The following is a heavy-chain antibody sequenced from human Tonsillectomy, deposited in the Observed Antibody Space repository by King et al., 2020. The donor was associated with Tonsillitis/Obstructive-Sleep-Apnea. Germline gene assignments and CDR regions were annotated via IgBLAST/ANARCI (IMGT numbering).Heavy chain of an antibody. CDR2: IYWDDDN. CDR3: AHYSRLWFGEVS. V-gene: IGHV2-5*02. D-gene: IGHD3-10*01. Sequence: TLKESGPTLVKPTQTLTLTCTFSGFSLSTSGVGVGWIRQPPGKALEWLALIYWDDDNRYSPSLKSRLTITKDTSKNQVVLTMTNMDPVDTATYYCAHYSRLWFGEVSWGQGTLVTVSS. CDR1: GFSLSTSGVG. J-gene: IGHJ5*02.